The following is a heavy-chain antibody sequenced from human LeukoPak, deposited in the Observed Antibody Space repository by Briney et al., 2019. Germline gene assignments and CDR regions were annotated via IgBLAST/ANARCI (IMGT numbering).Heavy chain of an antibody. CDR2: TWFDGSDK. Sequence: GRSLRLSCAASEFTFSNYGMHWVRQGPGKGLEWVAGTWFDGSDKYYLDSVMVRFTISRENSKNTLYLQMTSLRVEYTALYYCARDPAGRRGTFDYWGQGTLVTVSS. J-gene: IGHJ4*02. CDR3: ARDPAGRRGTFDY. D-gene: IGHD1-1*01. CDR1: EFTFSNYG. V-gene: IGHV3-33*01.